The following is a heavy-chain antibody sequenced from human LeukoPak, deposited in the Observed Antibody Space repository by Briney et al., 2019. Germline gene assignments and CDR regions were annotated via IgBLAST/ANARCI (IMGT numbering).Heavy chain of an antibody. D-gene: IGHD4-11*01. Sequence: GSSVKVSCKASGGTFSSYAISLVRQAPGQGLEWMGWISAYNGNTNYAQNLQGRVTMTTDTSTSTAYMELRSLRSDDTAVYYCARSGGYSKLNYWGQGTLVTVSS. J-gene: IGHJ4*02. CDR3: ARSGGYSKLNY. CDR1: GGTFSSYA. V-gene: IGHV1-18*01. CDR2: ISAYNGNT.